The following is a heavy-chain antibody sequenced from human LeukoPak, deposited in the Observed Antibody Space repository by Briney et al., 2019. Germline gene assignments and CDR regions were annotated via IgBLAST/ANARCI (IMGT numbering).Heavy chain of an antibody. D-gene: IGHD5-24*01. CDR1: GGSISSYY. J-gene: IGHJ3*02. V-gene: IGHV4-4*07. CDR2: IYTSGST. Sequence: PSETLPLTCTVSGGSISSYYWSWIRQPAGKGLEWLGRIYTSGSTNYNPSLKSRVTMSVDTSKNQFSLKLSSVTAADTAVYYCARDEPPLQKDGAFDIWGQGTMVTVSS. CDR3: ARDEPPLQKDGAFDI.